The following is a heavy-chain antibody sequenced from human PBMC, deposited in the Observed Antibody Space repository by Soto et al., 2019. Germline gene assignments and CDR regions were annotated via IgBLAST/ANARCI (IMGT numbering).Heavy chain of an antibody. J-gene: IGHJ6*02. CDR3: ASDLVGASDSYGLDV. V-gene: IGHV3-33*01. CDR1: GFTFSNYG. D-gene: IGHD1-26*01. CDR2: IWHDGNNK. Sequence: GGSLRLSCAASGFTFSNYGIHWVRQAPGKGLEWVAIIWHDGNNKYYADSVRGRFIISRDNSKNRLYLQMNSLRAEDTAVYYCASDLVGASDSYGLDVWGQGTPVTVSS.